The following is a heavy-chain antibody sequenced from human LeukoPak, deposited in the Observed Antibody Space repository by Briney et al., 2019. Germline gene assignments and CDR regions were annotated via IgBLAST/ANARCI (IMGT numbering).Heavy chain of an antibody. J-gene: IGHJ4*02. CDR2: ISYSAAGT. Sequence: GGSLRLSCAASGFTFSSYEMNWVRQAPGKGLEWISSISYSAAGTYYADSVKGRFSISRDNSKKIVYLQMNSLRAEDTAVYYCARVSPNTVTTLQYFDYWGQGTLVTVSS. V-gene: IGHV3-23*01. D-gene: IGHD4-17*01. CDR1: GFTFSSYE. CDR3: ARVSPNTVTTLQYFDY.